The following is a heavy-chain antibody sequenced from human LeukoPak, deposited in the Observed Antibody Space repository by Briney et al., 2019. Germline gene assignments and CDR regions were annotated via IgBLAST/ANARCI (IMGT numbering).Heavy chain of an antibody. Sequence: SETLSLTCIVSGGSISSYYWSWIRQPPGKGLEWIGYIYYSGSTNYNPSLKSRVTISIDTSKNQFSLKLSSVTAADTAVYYCARARSSYGYGDAFDIWGQGTMVTVSS. CDR2: IYYSGST. V-gene: IGHV4-59*01. CDR3: ARARSSYGYGDAFDI. D-gene: IGHD5-18*01. CDR1: GGSISSYY. J-gene: IGHJ3*02.